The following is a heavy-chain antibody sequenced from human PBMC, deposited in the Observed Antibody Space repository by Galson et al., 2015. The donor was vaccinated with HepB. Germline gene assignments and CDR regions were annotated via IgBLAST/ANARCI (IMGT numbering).Heavy chain of an antibody. CDR2: TYYRSQWYN. CDR1: GDSVSSNSAA. CDR3: AREGTPSYFDY. V-gene: IGHV6-1*01. D-gene: IGHD1-14*01. J-gene: IGHJ4*02. Sequence: CAISGDSVSSNSAAWNWIRQSPSSGLEWLGRTYYRSQWYNDYAVSVKSRITINPDTSKNQFSLQLNSVTPEDTAVYYCAREGTPSYFDYWGQGTLVTVSS.